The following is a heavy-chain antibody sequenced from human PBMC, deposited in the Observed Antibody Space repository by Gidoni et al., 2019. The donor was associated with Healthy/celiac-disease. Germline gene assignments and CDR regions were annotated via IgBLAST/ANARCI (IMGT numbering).Heavy chain of an antibody. D-gene: IGHD3-22*01. CDR1: GGSISSGSYY. J-gene: IGHJ4*02. V-gene: IGHV4-61*02. Sequence: QVQLQESGPGLVKPSQTLSLTCTVSGGSISSGSYYWSWIRQPAGKGLEWIGRIYTSGSTNYNPSLKSRVTISVDTSKNQFSLKLSSVTAADTAVYYCARDTSDYYDSSGYFDYWGQGTLVTVSS. CDR2: IYTSGST. CDR3: ARDTSDYYDSSGYFDY.